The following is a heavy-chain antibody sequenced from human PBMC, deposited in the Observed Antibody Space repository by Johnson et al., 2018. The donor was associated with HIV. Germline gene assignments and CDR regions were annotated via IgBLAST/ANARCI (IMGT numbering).Heavy chain of an antibody. V-gene: IGHV3-30-3*01. CDR3: AGLAVRGSAGAFDI. J-gene: IGHJ3*02. CDR1: GFSFSNYA. Sequence: QELLVESGGGSIQPGGSLRLSCAASGFSFSNYAIHWVRQAPGKGLECVAAISYDGGTTYYSDSVKGRFTISRDNSKNTLYLQLNSLRAEDTALYYCAGLAVRGSAGAFDIWGQGTLVTVSS. CDR2: ISYDGGTT. D-gene: IGHD3-10*01.